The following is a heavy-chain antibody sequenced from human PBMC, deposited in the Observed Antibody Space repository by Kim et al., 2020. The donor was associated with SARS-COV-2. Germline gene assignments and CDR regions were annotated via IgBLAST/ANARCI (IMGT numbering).Heavy chain of an antibody. Sequence: GGSLRLSCAASGFTFSNAWMSWVRQAPGKGLEWVGRIKSKTDGGTTDYAAPVKGRFTISRDDSKNTLYLQMNSLKTEDTAVYYCTTDHYSGYDWVLPFDYWGQGTLVTVSS. J-gene: IGHJ4*02. CDR3: TTDHYSGYDWVLPFDY. CDR1: GFTFSNAW. V-gene: IGHV3-15*01. CDR2: IKSKTDGGTT. D-gene: IGHD5-12*01.